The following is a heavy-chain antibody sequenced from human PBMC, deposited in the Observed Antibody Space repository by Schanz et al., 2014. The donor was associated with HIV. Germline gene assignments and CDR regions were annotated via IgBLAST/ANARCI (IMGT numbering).Heavy chain of an antibody. CDR3: AKDRGVVSGMVTNYYYGMDV. Sequence: EVQLVESGGGLVQPGRSLRLSCAASGFSFDDYAMHWVRQAPGKGLEWVSGISWNSGSIGYADSVKGRFTISRDNAKNSLYLQMNSLRAEDTALYFCAKDRGVVSGMVTNYYYGMDVWGQGTTVTVSS. CDR1: GFSFDDYA. D-gene: IGHD5-18*01. V-gene: IGHV3-9*01. CDR2: ISWNSGSI. J-gene: IGHJ6*02.